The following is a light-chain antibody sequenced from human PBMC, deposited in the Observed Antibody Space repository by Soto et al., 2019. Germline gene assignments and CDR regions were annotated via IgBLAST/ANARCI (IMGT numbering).Light chain of an antibody. Sequence: EIVLTQSPGTLSLSPGERATLSCRASQSVSSNFLAWYQQKPGQAPRLVIYGASSRAAGIPDRFSGSGSGTDFTLSISRLEPEDFAVYYCQQYGTSPLTFGRGTKVEIK. J-gene: IGKJ4*01. CDR2: GAS. CDR1: QSVSSNF. CDR3: QQYGTSPLT. V-gene: IGKV3-20*01.